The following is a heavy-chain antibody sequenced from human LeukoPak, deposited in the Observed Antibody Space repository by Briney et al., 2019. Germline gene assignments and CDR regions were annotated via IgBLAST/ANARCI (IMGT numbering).Heavy chain of an antibody. D-gene: IGHD2-15*01. J-gene: IGHJ4*02. V-gene: IGHV1-24*01. CDR1: GYTLTELS. CDR3: ATASNCSGGSCYFGFSTYYFDY. Sequence: GASVKVSCKVSGYTLTELSMHWVRQAPGKGLEWMGGFDPEDGETIYAQKFQGRVTMTEDTSTDTAYMGLSSLRSEDTAVYYCATASNCSGGSCYFGFSTYYFDYWGQGTLVTVSS. CDR2: FDPEDGET.